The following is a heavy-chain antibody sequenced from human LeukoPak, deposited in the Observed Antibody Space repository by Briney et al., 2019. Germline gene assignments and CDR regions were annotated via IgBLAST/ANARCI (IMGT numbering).Heavy chain of an antibody. CDR1: GFTFSSYA. CDR2: ISGSGDNT. CDR3: AKQLGYCSDGSCYFPY. V-gene: IGHV3-23*01. Sequence: GGSLRLSCAASGFTFSSYAMSWVRQAPGQGLEWVSGISGSGDNTYYADSVKGRFTISRDNSKSTLCLQMNSLRAEDTAVYYCAKQLGYCSDGSCYFPYWGQGTLVTVSS. D-gene: IGHD2-15*01. J-gene: IGHJ4*02.